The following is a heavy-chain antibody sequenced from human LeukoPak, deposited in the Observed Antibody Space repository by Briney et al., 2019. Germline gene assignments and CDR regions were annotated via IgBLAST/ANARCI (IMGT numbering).Heavy chain of an antibody. CDR3: ARGVIYSFDY. J-gene: IGHJ4*02. CDR1: GDSVSSNSDA. Sequence: SQTLSLTCAISGDSVSSNSDAWHWIRQRPSRGLEWLGSRYHTYKWYNDYALSVIGRISVNPDPPKHQFSLQLNSVTPEDTAVYYCARGVIYSFDYWGQGTLVTVSS. V-gene: IGHV6-1*01. CDR2: RYHTYKWYN. D-gene: IGHD4-11*01.